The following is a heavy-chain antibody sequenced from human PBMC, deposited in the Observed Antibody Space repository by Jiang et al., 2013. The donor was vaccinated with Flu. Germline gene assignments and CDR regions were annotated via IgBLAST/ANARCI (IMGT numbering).Heavy chain of an antibody. CDR3: ARAQKYSGFELPYFDF. D-gene: IGHD5-12*01. CDR2: IYYGGTT. CDR1: GGSISYSDYY. J-gene: IGHJ4*02. Sequence: GPGLVKPSETLSLTCTVSGGSISYSDYYYGWIRQPPGKGLEWIGSIYYGGTTYYNPSLKSRISISIDMSKNQFSLNLNSVTAADTAVYYCARAQKYSGFELPYFDFWGQGTLVTVSS. V-gene: IGHV4-39*07.